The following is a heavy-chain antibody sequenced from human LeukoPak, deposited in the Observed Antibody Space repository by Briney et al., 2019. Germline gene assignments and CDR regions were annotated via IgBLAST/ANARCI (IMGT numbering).Heavy chain of an antibody. CDR2: IIPIFGTA. D-gene: IGHD3-22*01. J-gene: IGHJ3*02. V-gene: IGHV1-69*13. CDR1: GGTFSSYA. Sequence: SVKVSCKASGGTFSSYAISWVRQAPGQGLEWMGGIIPIFGTANYAQKFQGRVTITADESTSTAYMELSSLRSEDTAVYYCARPHNYYDSSDAFDIWGQGTMVTVSS. CDR3: ARPHNYYDSSDAFDI.